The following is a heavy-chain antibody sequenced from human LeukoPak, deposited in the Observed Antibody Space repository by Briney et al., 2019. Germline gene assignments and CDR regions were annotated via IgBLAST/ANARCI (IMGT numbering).Heavy chain of an antibody. CDR2: ISAYNGNT. CDR3: ARTTYCSGGSCPFDY. V-gene: IGHV1-18*01. D-gene: IGHD2-15*01. J-gene: IGHJ4*02. Sequence: ASVKVSCKASGYTFTSYGISWVRQAPGQGLEWMGWISAYNGNTNYAQRLQGRVTMTTDTSTSTAYMELRSLSSDDTAVYYCARTTYCSGGSCPFDYWGQGTLVTVSS. CDR1: GYTFTSYG.